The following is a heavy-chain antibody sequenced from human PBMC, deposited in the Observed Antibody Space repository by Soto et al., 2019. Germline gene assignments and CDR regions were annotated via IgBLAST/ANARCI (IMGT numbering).Heavy chain of an antibody. V-gene: IGHV3-30*18. J-gene: IGHJ4*02. Sequence: QVQLVESGGGVVQPGRSLRLSCAASGFTFSSYGMHWVRQAPGKGLEWVAVISYDGSNKYYADSVKGRFTISRDNSKNTRYLQMNSLRAEDTAVYYCAKDFSSGYFDYWGQGTLVTVSS. CDR1: GFTFSSYG. CDR2: ISYDGSNK. D-gene: IGHD3-10*01. CDR3: AKDFSSGYFDY.